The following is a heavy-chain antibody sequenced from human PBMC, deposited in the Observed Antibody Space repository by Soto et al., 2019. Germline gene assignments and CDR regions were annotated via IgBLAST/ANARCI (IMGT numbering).Heavy chain of an antibody. CDR1: GGTFSSYA. Sequence: SVKVSCKASGGTFSSYAISWVRQAPGQGLEWMGGIIPIFGTANYAQKFQGRVTITADESTSTAYMELSSLRSEDTAVYYCARDPRKGRTSSTLHREWYYYSCMDVWGQGTTVTVSS. V-gene: IGHV1-69*13. CDR3: ARDPRKGRTSSTLHREWYYYSCMDV. J-gene: IGHJ6*02. CDR2: IIPIFGTA. D-gene: IGHD6-13*01.